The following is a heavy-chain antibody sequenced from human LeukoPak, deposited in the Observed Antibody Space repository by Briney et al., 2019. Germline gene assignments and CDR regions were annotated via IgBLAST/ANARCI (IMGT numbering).Heavy chain of an antibody. J-gene: IGHJ4*02. CDR3: RSGDIAVVTARKNIDY. Sequence: GGSLRLSCAPSGVTISNYWMYWVRQAPGKGLVWVSRIDSDGSRTRYADSVKGRFTISRDNAKNTLYLQMNSLRLQNTPWFYCRSGDIAVVTARKNIDYWGQGTLVTVSS. CDR2: IDSDGSRT. CDR1: GVTISNYW. V-gene: IGHV3-74*01. D-gene: IGHD2-21*02.